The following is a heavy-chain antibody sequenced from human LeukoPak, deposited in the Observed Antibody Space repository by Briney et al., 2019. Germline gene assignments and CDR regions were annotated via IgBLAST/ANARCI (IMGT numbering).Heavy chain of an antibody. CDR2: IYNGVNT. D-gene: IGHD1-26*01. J-gene: IGHJ5*02. CDR3: ARSRAFNSGAFDP. CDR1: GASVSSASY. V-gene: IGHV4-61*01. Sequence: SETLSLTCTVSGASVSSASYWTWIRQPPGKGVEWIAHIYNGVNTNYNPSLKSRVTISVDTSKNQFSLRLSSVAAADTAVYYCARSRAFNSGAFDPWGQGSLVTVSS.